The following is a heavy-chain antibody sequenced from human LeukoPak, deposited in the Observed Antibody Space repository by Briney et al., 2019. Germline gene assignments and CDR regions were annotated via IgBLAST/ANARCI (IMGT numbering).Heavy chain of an antibody. CDR2: INHSGST. CDR1: GGSFSGYY. Sequence: SETLSLTCAVYGGSFSGYYWSWIRQPPGKGLEWIGEINHSGSTNYNPSLKSRVTISVDTSKNQFSLKLSSVTAADTAVYYCARGGGVTTVTTNWFDPWGQGTLVTVSS. V-gene: IGHV4-34*01. D-gene: IGHD4-17*01. CDR3: ARGGGVTTVTTNWFDP. J-gene: IGHJ5*02.